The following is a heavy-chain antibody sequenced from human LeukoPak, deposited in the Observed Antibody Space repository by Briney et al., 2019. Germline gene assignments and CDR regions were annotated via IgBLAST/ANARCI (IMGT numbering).Heavy chain of an antibody. CDR1: GGTFSSYA. D-gene: IGHD3-22*01. V-gene: IGHV1-69*05. CDR2: FIYIYGSA. J-gene: IGHJ4*02. Sequence: SVKVSCKTSGGTFSSYATNWVRQAPGQGLEWMGWFIYIYGSAVYAEKFQGRVTITTDESSSTVYMELSSLRSEDTAVYYCASSAHYYNSNGPADYWGQGTRVTVSS. CDR3: ASSAHYYNSNGPADY.